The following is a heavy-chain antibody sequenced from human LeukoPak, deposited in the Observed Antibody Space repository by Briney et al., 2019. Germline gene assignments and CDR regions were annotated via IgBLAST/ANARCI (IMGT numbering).Heavy chain of an antibody. CDR3: ARDIGSSSSLYYFDY. V-gene: IGHV3-48*02. CDR2: ISSSSSTI. D-gene: IGHD6-13*01. CDR1: GFTFSSYS. Sequence: PGGSLRLPCAASGFTFSSYSMNWVRQAPGKGLEWVSYISSSSSTIYYVDSVKGRFTISRDNAKNSLYLQMNSLRDEDTAVYYCARDIGSSSSLYYFDYWGQGTLVTVSS. J-gene: IGHJ4*02.